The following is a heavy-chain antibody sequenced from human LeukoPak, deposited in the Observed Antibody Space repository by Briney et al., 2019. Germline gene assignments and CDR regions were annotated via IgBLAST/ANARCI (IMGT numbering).Heavy chain of an antibody. CDR3: ARHLTTVTTGVDY. Sequence: GESLKISCRGSGYKFSNHWIGWVRQMPGKGLEWMGIIYTGDSDNSDTRYSPSFLGQVTISLNKSISTAYLQWSSLKASDTAMYYCARHLTTVTTGVDYWGQGTLVTVSS. J-gene: IGHJ4*02. CDR1: GYKFSNHW. V-gene: IGHV5-51*01. CDR2: IYTGDSDNSDT. D-gene: IGHD4-17*01.